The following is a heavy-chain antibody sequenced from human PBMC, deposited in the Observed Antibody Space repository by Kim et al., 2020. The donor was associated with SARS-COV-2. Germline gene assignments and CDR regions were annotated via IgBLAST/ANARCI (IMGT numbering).Heavy chain of an antibody. V-gene: IGHV1-46*01. CDR1: GYTFTSYY. CDR3: ARVGEGYSSSWHSSFDY. CDR2: INPSGGST. J-gene: IGHJ4*02. Sequence: ASVKVSCKASGYTFTSYYMHWVRQAPGQGLEWMGIINPSGGSTSYAQKFQGRVTMTRDTSTSTVYMELSSLRSEDTAVYYCARVGEGYSSSWHSSFDYWGQGTLVTVSS. D-gene: IGHD6-13*01.